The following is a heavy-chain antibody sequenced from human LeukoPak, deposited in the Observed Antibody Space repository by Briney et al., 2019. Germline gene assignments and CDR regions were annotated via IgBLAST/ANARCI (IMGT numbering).Heavy chain of an antibody. CDR1: GVSITSNY. Sequence: PSETLSLTCSVSGVSITSNYWSWIRQPPGKGLEWIGYTHHSGSTSYNPSLKSRITMSLDTSNNQFSLKLSSVTAADTAVYYCARGPNYYDSSGYVDYWGQGTLVTVSS. D-gene: IGHD3-22*01. CDR3: ARGPNYYDSSGYVDY. CDR2: THHSGST. V-gene: IGHV4-59*01. J-gene: IGHJ4*02.